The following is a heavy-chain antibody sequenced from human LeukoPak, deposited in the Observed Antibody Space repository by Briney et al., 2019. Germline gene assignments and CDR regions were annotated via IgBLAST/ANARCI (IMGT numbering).Heavy chain of an antibody. J-gene: IGHJ3*02. V-gene: IGHV4-34*01. D-gene: IGHD5-12*01. CDR3: ARGVPKRWLQPRAFDI. CDR1: GGSFSGYY. Sequence: SETLSLTCAVYGGSFSGYYWSRIRQPPGKGLEWIGEINHSGSTNYNPSLKSRVTISVDTSKNQFSLKLSSVTAADTAVYYCARGVPKRWLQPRAFDIWGQGTMVTVSS. CDR2: INHSGST.